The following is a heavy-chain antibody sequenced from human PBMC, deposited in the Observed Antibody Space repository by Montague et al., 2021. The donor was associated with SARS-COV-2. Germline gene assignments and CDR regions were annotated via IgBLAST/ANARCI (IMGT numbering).Heavy chain of an antibody. CDR1: GGSISSGSYY. CDR3: ARAHSGSWAHLDN. D-gene: IGHD5-12*01. J-gene: IGHJ4*02. Sequence: TLSLTCTVSGGSISSGSYYWSWIRQPAGKGLEWIGRIYTSGTTDYSFSLKSRVTISVDTSKNQFPLKLTSVTAADTAVYYCARAHSGSWAHLDNWGQGGLVTVSS. CDR2: IYTSGTT. V-gene: IGHV4-61*02.